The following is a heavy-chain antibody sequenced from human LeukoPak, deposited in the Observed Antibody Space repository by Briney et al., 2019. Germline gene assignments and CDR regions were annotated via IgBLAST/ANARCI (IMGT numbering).Heavy chain of an antibody. D-gene: IGHD2-15*01. V-gene: IGHV3-23*01. CDR2: FSGSGGST. CDR1: GFTFSSYA. J-gene: IGHJ4*02. CDR3: AREVALFDY. Sequence: QPGGSLRLSCAASGFTFSSYAMSWVRQAPGKGLEWVSGFSGSGGSTYYADSVKGRFTISRDNAKNSLYLQMNSLRAEDTAVYYCAREVALFDYWGQGTLVTVSS.